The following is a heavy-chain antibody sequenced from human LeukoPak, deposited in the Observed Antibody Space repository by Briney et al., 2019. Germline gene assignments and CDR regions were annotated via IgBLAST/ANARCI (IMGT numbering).Heavy chain of an antibody. CDR2: IWYHGNDV. D-gene: IGHD3-3*01. J-gene: IGHJ4*02. CDR1: GFTFGSYG. V-gene: IGHV3-33*01. CDR3: ARDFWNEPSKYFDY. Sequence: GMSLRLSCSASGFTFGSYGMHWVRQAPGKGLEWVALIWYHGNDVDYADSVKGRFTISRDNSKNTLYLQMNSVRAEDTAVYFCARDFWNEPSKYFDYWGQGALVTVSS.